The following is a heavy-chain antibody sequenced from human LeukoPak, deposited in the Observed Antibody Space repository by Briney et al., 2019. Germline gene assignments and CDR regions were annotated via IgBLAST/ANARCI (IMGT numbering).Heavy chain of an antibody. CDR2: IYYSGST. D-gene: IGHD3-22*01. CDR3: ARLYHYDNSCYRYY. J-gene: IGHJ4*02. CDR1: GGSISSSSYY. Sequence: SETLSLTCTVSGGSISSSSYYWGWIRQPPGKGLEWIGSIYYSGSTHYNPSLKSRVTISVDTSKNQFSLNLSSVTAADTAVYYCARLYHYDNSCYRYYWGQGTLVTVSS. V-gene: IGHV4-39*01.